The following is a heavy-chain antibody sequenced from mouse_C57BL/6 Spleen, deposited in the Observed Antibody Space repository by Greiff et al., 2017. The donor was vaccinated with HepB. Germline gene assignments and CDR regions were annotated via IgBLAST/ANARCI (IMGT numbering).Heavy chain of an antibody. V-gene: IGHV14-2*01. Sequence: DVQLQESGAELVKPGASVKLSCTASGFNIKDYYMHWVKQRTEQGLEWIGRIDPEDGETKYAPNFQGKATITADTSSNTAYLQLSSLTSEDTAVYYCARDGANYYGSSPYYYAMDYWGQGTSVTVSS. D-gene: IGHD1-1*01. J-gene: IGHJ4*01. CDR3: ARDGANYYGSSPYYYAMDY. CDR1: GFNIKDYY. CDR2: IDPEDGET.